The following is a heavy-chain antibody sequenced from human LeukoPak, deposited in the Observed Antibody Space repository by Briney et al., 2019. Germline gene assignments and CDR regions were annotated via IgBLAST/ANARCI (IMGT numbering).Heavy chain of an antibody. CDR3: ARRTMVRGVTYYYYYYMDV. J-gene: IGHJ6*03. CDR1: GYSISSGYY. V-gene: IGHV4-38-2*02. CDR2: INHSGST. Sequence: SETLSLTCTVSGYSISSGYYWVWIRQPPGKGLEWIGEINHSGSTNYNPSLKSRVTISVDTSKNQFSLKLSSVTAADTAVYYCARRTMVRGVTYYYYYYMDVWGKGTTVTISS. D-gene: IGHD3-10*01.